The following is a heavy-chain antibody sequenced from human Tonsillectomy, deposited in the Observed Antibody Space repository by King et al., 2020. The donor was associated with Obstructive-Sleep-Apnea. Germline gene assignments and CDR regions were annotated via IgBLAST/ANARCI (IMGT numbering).Heavy chain of an antibody. CDR2: LSWNSGSI. V-gene: IGHV3-9*01. D-gene: IGHD5-12*01. CDR3: AKDGIYYKHLDY. Sequence: VQLVESGGGLVQPGRSLRLSCAASGFTFDDYAMHWVRQAPGKGLEWVSGLSWNSGSIGYGDSVKGRFTISRDNTKNSLYLQMNSLRAEDTALYYCAKDGIYYKHLDYWGQGTLVTVSS. J-gene: IGHJ4*02. CDR1: GFTFDDYA.